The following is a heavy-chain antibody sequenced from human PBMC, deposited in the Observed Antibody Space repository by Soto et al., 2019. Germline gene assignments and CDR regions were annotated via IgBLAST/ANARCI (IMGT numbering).Heavy chain of an antibody. J-gene: IGHJ6*04. CDR3: ARGKRFLRSMDV. CDR2: IYYSGST. CDR1: GGSISSGGYY. V-gene: IGHV4-31*03. Sequence: QVQLQESGPGLVKPSQTLSLTCTVSGGSISSGGYYWSWIRQHPGKGLEWIGYIYYSGSTYYNPSLKSRVTIAVDTSKNQFSLKLSSVTAAATAVYYCARGKRFLRSMDVWGKGTTVTVSS. D-gene: IGHD3-3*01.